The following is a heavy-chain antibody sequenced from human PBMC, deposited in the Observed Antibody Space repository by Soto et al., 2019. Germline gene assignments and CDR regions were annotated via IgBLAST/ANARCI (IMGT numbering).Heavy chain of an antibody. CDR3: ARGRVVDIVVVVAATIYFDY. CDR2: INHSGST. D-gene: IGHD2-15*01. Sequence: QVQLQQWGAGLLKPSETLSLTCAVYGGSFSGYYWSWIRQPPGKGLEWIGEINHSGSTNYNPSLKSRVTISVDTSKNQFSLKLSSVTAADTAVYYCARGRVVDIVVVVAATIYFDYWGQGTLVTVSS. CDR1: GGSFSGYY. J-gene: IGHJ4*02. V-gene: IGHV4-34*01.